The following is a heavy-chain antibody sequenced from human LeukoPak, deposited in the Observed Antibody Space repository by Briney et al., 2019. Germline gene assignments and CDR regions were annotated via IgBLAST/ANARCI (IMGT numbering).Heavy chain of an antibody. CDR2: ISSSSSYI. CDR3: ARESLTIFGVAFDP. D-gene: IGHD3-3*01. J-gene: IGHJ5*02. Sequence: GGSLRLSCAASGFTFSSYSMNWVRQAPGKGLEWVSSISSSSSYIYYADSVKGRFTISRDNAKNSLYLQMNSLRAEDTALYYCARESLTIFGVAFDPWGQGTLVTVSS. CDR1: GFTFSSYS. V-gene: IGHV3-21*04.